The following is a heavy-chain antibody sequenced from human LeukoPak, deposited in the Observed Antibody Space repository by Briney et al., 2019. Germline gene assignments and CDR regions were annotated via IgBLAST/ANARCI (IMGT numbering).Heavy chain of an antibody. D-gene: IGHD3-16*02. CDR3: ARMIGLGEVSPYFDY. CDR2: IHPRDPDI. V-gene: IGHV5-51*01. CDR1: GYIFTTYW. J-gene: IGHJ4*02. Sequence: GESLKISCKGSGYIFTTYWIAWVRQMPGKGLEWMGIIHPRDPDIRYSPPFQGQVTISADKSISTAYLQWNSLKASDTAMYYCARMIGLGEVSPYFDYWGQGSLVTVSS.